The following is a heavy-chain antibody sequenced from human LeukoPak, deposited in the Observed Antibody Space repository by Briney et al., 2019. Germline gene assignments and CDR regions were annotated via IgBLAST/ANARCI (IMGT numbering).Heavy chain of an antibody. CDR3: AKNGALRVYYLDY. CDR1: GCTFSSYA. J-gene: IGHJ4*02. V-gene: IGHV3-23*01. CDR2: ISGSGGST. D-gene: IGHD5/OR15-5a*01. Sequence: GGSLRLSCAVSGCTFSSYARSWVRQAPGKGLEWVAAISGSGGSTYYADAGKGRFTSHRENSKHPLYLQMNSLGAEDAAVYYCAKNGALRVYYLDYWGQGTLVTVSS.